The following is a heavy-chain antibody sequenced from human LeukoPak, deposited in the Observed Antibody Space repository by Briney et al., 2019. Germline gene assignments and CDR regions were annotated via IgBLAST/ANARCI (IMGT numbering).Heavy chain of an antibody. J-gene: IGHJ6*02. D-gene: IGHD3-9*01. CDR1: GFTFSSCG. Sequence: PGGSLRLSCAASGFTFSSCGMHWVRQAPGKGLEWVAVIWYDGSNKYYADSVKGRFTISRDNSKNTLYLQMNSLRAEDTAVYYCARDLKGSAGYLSYYYYGMDVWGQGTTVTVSS. CDR2: IWYDGSNK. V-gene: IGHV3-33*01. CDR3: ARDLKGSAGYLSYYYYGMDV.